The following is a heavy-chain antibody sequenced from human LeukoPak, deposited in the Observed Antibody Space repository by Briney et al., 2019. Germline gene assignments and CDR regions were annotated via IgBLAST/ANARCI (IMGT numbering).Heavy chain of an antibody. CDR2: ISSSSSYI. Sequence: KPGGSLRLSCAASGFTFSSYSMNWVRQAPGEGLEWVSSISSSSSYIYYADSVKGRFTISRDNAKNSLYLQMNSLRAEDTAVYYCARDWLAGNPYHTFDLWGKGTMVTVSS. CDR3: ARDWLAGNPYHTFDL. CDR1: GFTFSSYS. J-gene: IGHJ3*01. V-gene: IGHV3-21*01. D-gene: IGHD3-22*01.